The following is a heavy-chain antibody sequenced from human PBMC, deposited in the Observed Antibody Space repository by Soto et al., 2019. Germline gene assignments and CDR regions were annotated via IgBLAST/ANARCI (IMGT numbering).Heavy chain of an antibody. V-gene: IGHV1-69*04. Sequence: SVKVSCKASGGTFSNSPISWVLQIPGQGPEWMGRIIPSPARTIYSRKFRGRVTLTADKSTQTVYMTLSSLTTEDSGVYYCARDQVGASSFDYWGQGTRVTVSS. J-gene: IGHJ4*02. CDR2: IIPSPART. CDR3: ARDQVGASSFDY. CDR1: GGTFSNSP. D-gene: IGHD1-26*01.